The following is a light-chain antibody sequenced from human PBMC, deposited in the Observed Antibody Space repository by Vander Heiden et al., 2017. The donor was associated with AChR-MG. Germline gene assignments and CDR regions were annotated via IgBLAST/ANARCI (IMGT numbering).Light chain of an antibody. V-gene: IGLV2-11*01. CDR1: SSDVGGYNY. CDR3: CSYAGSSYV. CDR2: DVS. Sequence: SAPTQPRSVSGAPGQSVTISCTGTSSDVGGYNYVSWYQQHPGKAPKLMIYDVSKRPSGVPDRFSGSKSGNTASLTISGLQAEDEADYFCCSYAGSSYVFGTGTKVTVL. J-gene: IGLJ1*01.